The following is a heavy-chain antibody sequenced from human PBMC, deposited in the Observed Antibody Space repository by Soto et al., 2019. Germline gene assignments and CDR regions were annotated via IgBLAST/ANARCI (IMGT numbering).Heavy chain of an antibody. CDR2: INHSGST. Sequence: SETLSLTCAVYGGSFSGYYWSWIRQPPGKGLEWIGEINHSGSTNYNPSLKSRVTISVDTSENQFSLKLSSVTAADTAVYYCASSSSRSDRYFDLWGRGTLVTVSS. CDR3: ASSSSRSDRYFDL. D-gene: IGHD6-6*01. V-gene: IGHV4-34*01. J-gene: IGHJ2*01. CDR1: GGSFSGYY.